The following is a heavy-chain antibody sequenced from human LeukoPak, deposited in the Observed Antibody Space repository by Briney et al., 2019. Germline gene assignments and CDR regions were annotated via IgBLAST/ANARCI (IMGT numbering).Heavy chain of an antibody. CDR1: GGSISSYY. CDR3: ARRLHYYDSSGYHNWFDP. CDR2: IYYSGST. V-gene: IGHV4-59*08. D-gene: IGHD3-22*01. Sequence: SETLSLTCTVSGGSISSYYWSWIRQPPGKGLEWIGYIYYSGSTNYNPSLKSRVTISVDTSKNQFSLKLSSVTAADTAVYYCARRLHYYDSSGYHNWFDPWGQGTLVTVSS. J-gene: IGHJ5*02.